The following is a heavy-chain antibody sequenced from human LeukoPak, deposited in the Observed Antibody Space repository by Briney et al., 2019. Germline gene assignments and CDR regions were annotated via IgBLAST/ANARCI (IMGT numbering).Heavy chain of an antibody. V-gene: IGHV1-69*13. CDR2: IIPIFGTA. Sequence: SVKVSCKASGGTFSSYAISWVRQAPGQGLEWMGGIIPIFGTANYAQKFQGRVTITADESTSTAYMELSSLRSDDTAVYYCASSTGRYDSSGYYRVYAFDIWGQGTTVTVSS. D-gene: IGHD3-22*01. CDR3: ASSTGRYDSSGYYRVYAFDI. CDR1: GGTFSSYA. J-gene: IGHJ3*02.